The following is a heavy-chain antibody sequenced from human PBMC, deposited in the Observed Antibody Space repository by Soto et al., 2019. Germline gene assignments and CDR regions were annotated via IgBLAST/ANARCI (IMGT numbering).Heavy chain of an antibody. V-gene: IGHV1-18*04. CDR2: ISAYSGNA. D-gene: IGHD1-1*01. J-gene: IGHJ3*02. CDR1: GFSFTSYG. CDR3: ARRASGTFYEAFDI. Sequence: QAQLVQSGAEVKKPGASVKVSCKASGFSFTSYGFSWVRQAPGQGLELMGWISAYSGNAKYEEKIQDRVTMTTATATSTVYMEVRSLRSDDTAVYYCARRASGTFYEAFDIWGQGTMVTVSS.